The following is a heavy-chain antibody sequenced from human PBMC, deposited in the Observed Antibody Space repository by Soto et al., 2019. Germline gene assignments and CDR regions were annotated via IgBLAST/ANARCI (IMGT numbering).Heavy chain of an antibody. CDR2: ISGSGGST. CDR3: AKYPKQWLGRYYFDY. CDR1: GFTFSSYA. D-gene: IGHD6-19*01. V-gene: IGHV3-23*01. Sequence: GVLRLSCAASGFTFSSYAMSWVRQAPGKGLEWVSAISGSGGSTYYADSVKGRFTISRDNSKNTLYLQMNSLRAEDTAVYYCAKYPKQWLGRYYFDYWGQGTLVTVSS. J-gene: IGHJ4*02.